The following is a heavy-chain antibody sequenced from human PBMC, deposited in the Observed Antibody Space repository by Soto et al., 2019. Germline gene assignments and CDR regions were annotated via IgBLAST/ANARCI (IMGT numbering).Heavy chain of an antibody. CDR3: ALAYYGSGIGSFGI. V-gene: IGHV2-26*01. Sequence: QVTLKESGPVLVQPTQTLTLTCTVSGFSLSNARMGVAWVRQPPGNALEWLADIFSNDEKYYSTSLKSMLAISKDHSKSQVVLSMTNMDPLDTATYYCALAYYGSGIGSFGIWCQVT. CDR1: GFSLSNARMG. D-gene: IGHD3-10*01. J-gene: IGHJ3*02. CDR2: IFSNDEK.